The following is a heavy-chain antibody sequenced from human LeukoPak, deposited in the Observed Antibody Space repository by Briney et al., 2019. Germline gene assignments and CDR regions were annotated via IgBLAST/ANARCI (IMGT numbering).Heavy chain of an antibody. J-gene: IGHJ3*02. CDR3: ARRTETFDI. Sequence: GGSLRLSCAASGFTFSSYEMNWVRQAPGKGLEWVSSISRSGITIYYADSVKGRFTISRDNRKNSLYLQMNSLRAEDTAVYYCARRTETFDIWGQGTMVTVSS. CDR2: ISRSGITI. V-gene: IGHV3-48*03. CDR1: GFTFSSYE. D-gene: IGHD1-14*01.